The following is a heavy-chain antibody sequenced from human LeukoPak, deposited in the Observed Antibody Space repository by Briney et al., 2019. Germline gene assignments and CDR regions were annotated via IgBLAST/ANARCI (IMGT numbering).Heavy chain of an antibody. CDR1: GGSISSSDYY. Sequence: SETLSLTCTVSGGSISSSDYYWGWIRQPPGKGLEWIAYISYSGSTNYNPSLKSRVTISIDTSKNQFSLKLSSVTAADTAVYYCARDGWPYYYYMDVWGKGTTVTVS. CDR3: ARDGWPYYYYMDV. J-gene: IGHJ6*03. D-gene: IGHD2-15*01. CDR2: ISYSGST. V-gene: IGHV4-61*08.